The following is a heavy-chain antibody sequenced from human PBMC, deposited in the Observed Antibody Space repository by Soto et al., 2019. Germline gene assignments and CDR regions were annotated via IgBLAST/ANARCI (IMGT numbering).Heavy chain of an antibody. CDR2: IRGSGTTT. V-gene: IGHV3-23*01. D-gene: IGHD1-26*01. CDR1: GFTFNAYA. Sequence: EVQLLESGGGLVQPGGSLRLSCAASGFTFNAYALTWVRQPPGKGLECVSVIRGSGTTTHYADSVKGRFTISRDNSKNMLYLQMNSLKVEDTAVYYCAKDRRWELIGSYFDSWGQGTLVTVSS. J-gene: IGHJ4*02. CDR3: AKDRRWELIGSYFDS.